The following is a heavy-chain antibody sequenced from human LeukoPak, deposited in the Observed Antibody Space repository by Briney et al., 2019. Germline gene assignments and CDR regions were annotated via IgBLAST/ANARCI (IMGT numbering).Heavy chain of an antibody. J-gene: IGHJ5*02. Sequence: GASLRLSCAASGFTFSSYAMSWVRQAPGKGLEWVSAISGSGGSTYYADSVKGRFTISRHNSKNTLYLQMNSLRAEDTAVYYCAAPGGSSSSPWFDRWGQGTLVTVSS. D-gene: IGHD6-6*01. V-gene: IGHV3-23*01. CDR1: GFTFSSYA. CDR2: ISGSGGST. CDR3: AAPGGSSSSPWFDR.